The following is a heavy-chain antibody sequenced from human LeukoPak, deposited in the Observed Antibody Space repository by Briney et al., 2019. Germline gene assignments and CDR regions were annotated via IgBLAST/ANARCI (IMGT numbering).Heavy chain of an antibody. J-gene: IGHJ4*02. CDR3: ARIRNGFNNDY. V-gene: IGHV3-23*01. Sequence: GGSLRLSCAASGFTFRSYAMSWVRQAPGKGLEWVLAISGSGTSTYYADSVKGRFTISRDNAKNTLYLQMNSLRAEDTAVYYCARIRNGFNNDYWGQGTLVTVSS. CDR2: ISGSGTST. D-gene: IGHD5-24*01. CDR1: GFTFRSYA.